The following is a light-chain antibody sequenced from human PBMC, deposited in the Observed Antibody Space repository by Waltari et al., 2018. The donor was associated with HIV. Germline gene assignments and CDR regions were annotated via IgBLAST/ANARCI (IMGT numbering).Light chain of an antibody. CDR2: RDI. Sequence: SYELTQALSVSVALGQTAKITCEGGNIGSKNVNWYQQKPGQAPVLVICRDIMRPSGIPERFSGSNSGKSATLTISRAQAGDEGDYYCQVWDSSSVVFATGTKVTVL. V-gene: IGLV3-9*01. J-gene: IGLJ1*01. CDR1: NIGSKN. CDR3: QVWDSSSVV.